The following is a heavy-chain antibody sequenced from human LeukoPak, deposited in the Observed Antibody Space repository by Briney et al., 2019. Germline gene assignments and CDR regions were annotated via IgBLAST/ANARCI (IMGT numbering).Heavy chain of an antibody. Sequence: SQTLSLTCTVSGGSISSGGHYWSWIRQHPGQGLEWIGYIYNSGTTYYNPSLRSRVTISMDTSKNEFSLKLSSVSAADTAVYYCARGLWFGDTPPGYWGQGTLVTVSS. J-gene: IGHJ4*02. D-gene: IGHD3-10*01. CDR3: ARGLWFGDTPPGY. CDR1: GGSISSGGHY. CDR2: IYNSGTT. V-gene: IGHV4-31*03.